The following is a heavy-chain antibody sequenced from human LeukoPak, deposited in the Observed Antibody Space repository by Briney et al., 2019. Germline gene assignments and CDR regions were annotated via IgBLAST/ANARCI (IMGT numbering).Heavy chain of an antibody. J-gene: IGHJ6*02. Sequence: GASVKVSCKASGYTFTGYYMHWVRQAPGQGLEGMGWINPNSGGTNYAQKFQGRVTMTRDTSISTAYMELSRLRSDDTAVYYCARERLPVHYYYGMDVWGQGTTVTVSS. CDR1: GYTFTGYY. CDR2: INPNSGGT. CDR3: ARERLPVHYYYGMDV. V-gene: IGHV1-2*02.